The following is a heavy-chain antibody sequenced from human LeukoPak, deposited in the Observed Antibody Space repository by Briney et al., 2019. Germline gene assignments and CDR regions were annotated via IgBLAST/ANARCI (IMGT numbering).Heavy chain of an antibody. V-gene: IGHV3-21*01. J-gene: IGHJ4*02. Sequence: GGSLRLSCAASGFTFDDFGMSWVRQAPGKGLEWVSSISSSSTYIYYADSVKGRFTISRDNAKNSLYLQMNSLRAEDTAVYYCARDRLGDYSEDYWGQGTLVTVSS. CDR1: GFTFDDFG. CDR3: ARDRLGDYSEDY. D-gene: IGHD4-17*01. CDR2: ISSSSTYI.